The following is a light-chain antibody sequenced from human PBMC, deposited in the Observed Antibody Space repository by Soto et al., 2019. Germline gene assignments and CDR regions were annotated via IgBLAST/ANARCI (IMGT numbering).Light chain of an antibody. Sequence: QSVLTQPPSVSGAPGQRVTISCTGSSSNIGAGYYVHWYQQLPGTAPKLLIYGNSNRPSGVPDRFSGSKSGTSASLAITGLQAEDEADYGFQSYDSSMRVLFGGGTKLTVL. CDR1: SSNIGAGYY. CDR3: QSYDSSMRVL. CDR2: GNS. V-gene: IGLV1-40*01. J-gene: IGLJ2*01.